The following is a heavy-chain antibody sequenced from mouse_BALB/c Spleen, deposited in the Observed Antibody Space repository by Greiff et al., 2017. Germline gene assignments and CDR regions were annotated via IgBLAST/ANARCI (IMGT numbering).Heavy chain of an antibody. V-gene: IGHV2-4-1*01. J-gene: IGHJ4*01. CDR2: IWSGGST. CDR1: GFSLTSYG. CDR3: ASYVRYAMDY. D-gene: IGHD2-14*01. Sequence: VQLVESGPGLVQPSQSLSITCTVSGFSLTSYGVHWVRQSPGKGLEWLGVIWSGGSTDYNAAFISRLSISKDNSKSQVFFKMNSLQADDTAIYYCASYVRYAMDYWGQGTSVTVSS.